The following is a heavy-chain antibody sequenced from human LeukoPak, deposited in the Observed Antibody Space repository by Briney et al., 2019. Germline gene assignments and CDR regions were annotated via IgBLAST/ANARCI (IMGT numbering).Heavy chain of an antibody. Sequence: SETLSLTCAVFGGSFSGHYWSWIRQPPGKGLEWIGEINHRGSTTYNPSLKSRVTISVDTSKSQFSLKLSSLTAADTAVYYCARDRYSNSFYYYYAMDVWGQGTTVTVSS. CDR3: ARDRYSNSFYYYYAMDV. J-gene: IGHJ6*02. D-gene: IGHD4-11*01. V-gene: IGHV4-34*01. CDR2: INHRGST. CDR1: GGSFSGHY.